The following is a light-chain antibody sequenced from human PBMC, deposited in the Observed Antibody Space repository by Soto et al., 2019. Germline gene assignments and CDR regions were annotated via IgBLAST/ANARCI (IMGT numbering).Light chain of an antibody. CDR1: SGHSSYI. J-gene: IGLJ3*02. CDR2: LEGSGSY. CDR3: ETWDSNTHCWV. Sequence: QSVLTQSSSASASLGSSVKLTCTLSSGHSSYIIAWHQQQPGKAPRYLMKLEGSGSYNKGSGVPDRFSGSSSGADRYLTISNLQFEDEADYYCETWDSNTHCWVLGGGTKLTVL. V-gene: IGLV4-60*02.